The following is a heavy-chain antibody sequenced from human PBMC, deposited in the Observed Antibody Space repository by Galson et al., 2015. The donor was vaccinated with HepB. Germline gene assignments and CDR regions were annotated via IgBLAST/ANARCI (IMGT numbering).Heavy chain of an antibody. V-gene: IGHV2-5*02. J-gene: IGHJ5*02. CDR2: IYWDDDK. Sequence: PALVKPTQTLTLTCTFSGFSLSTRGVGVGWIRQPPGKALEWLPLIYWDDDKRYSPSLKSRLTITKDTSKNQVVLTMTNMDPVDTATYYCAHRPSRELKPGHNWFDPWGQGTLVTVSS. CDR1: GFSLSTRGVG. CDR3: AHRPSRELKPGHNWFDP. D-gene: IGHD1-26*01.